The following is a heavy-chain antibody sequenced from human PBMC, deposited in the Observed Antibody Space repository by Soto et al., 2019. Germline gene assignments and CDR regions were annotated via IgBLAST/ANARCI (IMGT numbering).Heavy chain of an antibody. V-gene: IGHV1-69*02. Sequence: GASVKVSCKASGDTFSFYTINWVRQAPGLGLEWMGRVNPNLSKSNYAQKFQGRVTMSAGKSTSTTDMELRSLRSVDMAFYYFASSYGSGYRAFDYRGQGALVTGSS. D-gene: IGHD3-10*01. CDR3: ASSYGSGYRAFDY. CDR2: VNPNLSKS. CDR1: GDTFSFYT. J-gene: IGHJ4*02.